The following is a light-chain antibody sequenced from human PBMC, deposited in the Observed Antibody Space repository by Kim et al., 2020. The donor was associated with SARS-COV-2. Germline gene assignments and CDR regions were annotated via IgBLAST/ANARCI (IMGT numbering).Light chain of an antibody. Sequence: QAVVTQEPSLTVSPGGTVTLTCGSSAGAVTSGHYPYWFQQKPGQAPRTLIYDINNRNAWTPARFSGPLPGGKAALTLSGAQPEDEADYFCLLTYNGIRLFGGGTQLTVL. CDR1: AGAVTSGHY. CDR2: DIN. CDR3: LLTYNGIRL. J-gene: IGLJ2*01. V-gene: IGLV7-46*01.